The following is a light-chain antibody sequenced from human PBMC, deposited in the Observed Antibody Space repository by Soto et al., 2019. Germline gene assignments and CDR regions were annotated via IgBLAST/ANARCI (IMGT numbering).Light chain of an antibody. J-gene: IGKJ1*01. CDR3: QQYGISPWT. CDR1: QSFSSSY. Sequence: EIVLAQSPGTLSLSPGERATLSCRASQSFSSSYLAWYQQKPGQAPRLLIYGASSRATGIPDRFSGSGSGTDFTLTISRLEPEDFAVYYCQQYGISPWTFGQGTKVDIK. V-gene: IGKV3-20*01. CDR2: GAS.